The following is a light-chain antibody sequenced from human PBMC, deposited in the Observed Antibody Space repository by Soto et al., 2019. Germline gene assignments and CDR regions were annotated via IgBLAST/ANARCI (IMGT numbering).Light chain of an antibody. Sequence: EILLTQSPDTLSLSPGERATLSCRASQSVSSNYLAWYQQKLGQAPRLLIYDASRRATGVPDRFSGSGSGTDFTLTISRLEPEDFVVYYCQQYGRSPTFGQGTKVDIK. CDR1: QSVSSNY. CDR2: DAS. CDR3: QQYGRSPT. V-gene: IGKV3-20*01. J-gene: IGKJ1*01.